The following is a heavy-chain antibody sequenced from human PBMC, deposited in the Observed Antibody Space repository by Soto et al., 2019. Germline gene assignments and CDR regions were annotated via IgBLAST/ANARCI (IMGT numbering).Heavy chain of an antibody. J-gene: IGHJ6*02. Sequence: GGSLRLSCAASGFTFSSYSMNWVRQAPGKGLEWVSSISSSSSYIYYADSVKGRFTISRDNAKNSLYLQMNSLRAEDTAVYYCARDDSSSYYYYYYYGMDVWGQGTTVTVSS. CDR2: ISSSSSYI. V-gene: IGHV3-21*01. CDR1: GFTFSSYS. CDR3: ARDDSSSYYYYYYYGMDV. D-gene: IGHD6-6*01.